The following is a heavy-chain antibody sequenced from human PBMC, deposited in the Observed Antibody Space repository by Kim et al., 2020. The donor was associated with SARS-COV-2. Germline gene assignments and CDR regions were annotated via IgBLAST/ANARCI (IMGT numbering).Heavy chain of an antibody. CDR1: GFTFSSYA. J-gene: IGHJ4*02. Sequence: GGSLRLSCAASGFTFSSYAMSWVRQAPGKGLEWVSVIYSGGSSTYYADSVKGRFTISRDNSKNTLYLQMNSLRAEDTAVYYCAKDVPLYYDSSGYYYNYWGQGTLVTVSS. D-gene: IGHD3-22*01. V-gene: IGHV3-23*03. CDR2: IYSGGSST. CDR3: AKDVPLYYDSSGYYYNY.